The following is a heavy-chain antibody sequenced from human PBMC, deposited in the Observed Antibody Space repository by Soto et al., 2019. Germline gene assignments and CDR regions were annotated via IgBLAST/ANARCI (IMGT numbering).Heavy chain of an antibody. J-gene: IGHJ5*02. CDR2: IYWDDDK. CDR3: AHSLIGYYYDSSGSNWFDP. CDR1: GFSLSTSGVG. D-gene: IGHD3-22*01. Sequence: QITLKESGPTLVKPTQTLTLTCTFSGFSLSTSGVGVGWIRQPPGKALEWLALIYWDDDKRYSPSLKSRLTITKHTSKNQVVLTMTNMDPWDTATYYCAHSLIGYYYDSSGSNWFDPWGQGTLVTVSS. V-gene: IGHV2-5*02.